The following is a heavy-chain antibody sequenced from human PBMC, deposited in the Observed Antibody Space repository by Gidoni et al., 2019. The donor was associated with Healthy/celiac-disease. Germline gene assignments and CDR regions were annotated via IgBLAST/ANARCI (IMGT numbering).Heavy chain of an antibody. D-gene: IGHD1-26*01. CDR2: INHSGST. CDR3: AGIVGATGRYYYYGMDV. CDR1: GGSFSGYY. J-gene: IGHJ6*02. Sequence: QVQLQQWGAGLLKPSETLSLTCAVYGGSFSGYYWSWIRQPPGKGLEWIGEINHSGSTNYNPSLKSRVTISVDTSKNQFSLKLSSVTAADTAVYYCAGIVGATGRYYYYGMDVWGQGTTVTVSS. V-gene: IGHV4-34*01.